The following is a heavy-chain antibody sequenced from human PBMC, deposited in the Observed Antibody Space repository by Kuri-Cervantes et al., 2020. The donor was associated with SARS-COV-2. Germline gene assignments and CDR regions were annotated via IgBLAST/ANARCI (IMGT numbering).Heavy chain of an antibody. CDR2: IYYSGST. D-gene: IGHD2-15*01. Sequence: SETLSLTCTVSGGSISSSSYYWGWIRQPPGKGLELIGSIYYSGSTYYNPSLKSRVTISVDTSKNQFSLQLSSVTAADTAVYYCARGRYCSGGSCYSGDWYFDLWGRGTLVTVSS. V-gene: IGHV4-39*01. CDR1: GGSISSSSYY. CDR3: ARGRYCSGGSCYSGDWYFDL. J-gene: IGHJ2*01.